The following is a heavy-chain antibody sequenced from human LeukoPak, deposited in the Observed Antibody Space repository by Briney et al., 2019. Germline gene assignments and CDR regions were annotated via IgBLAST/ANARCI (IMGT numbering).Heavy chain of an antibody. CDR3: ARDTITIFGVVRVWAFDI. V-gene: IGHV1-46*01. Sequence: ASVKVSCKASGYTFTGYYMHWVRQAPGQGLEWMGIINPSGGSTSYAQKFQGRVTMTRDTSTSTVYMELSSLRSEDTAVYYCARDTITIFGVVRVWAFDIWGQGTMVTVSS. CDR1: GYTFTGYY. J-gene: IGHJ3*02. CDR2: INPSGGST. D-gene: IGHD3-3*01.